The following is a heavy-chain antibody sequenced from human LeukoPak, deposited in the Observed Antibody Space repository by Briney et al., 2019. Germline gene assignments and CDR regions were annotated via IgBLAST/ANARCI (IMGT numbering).Heavy chain of an antibody. V-gene: IGHV3-23*01. Sequence: PGGSLRLSCAASGFTFSSYAMNWVRQVPGKGLEWVSVLSGSGGNTFYVDSVKGRFTISRDNSKNTLYLQMNSLRAEDTAVYYCAKDWGVEGDSKRGFDYWGQGTLVTVSS. D-gene: IGHD4-11*01. CDR1: GFTFSSYA. J-gene: IGHJ4*02. CDR2: LSGSGGNT. CDR3: AKDWGVEGDSKRGFDY.